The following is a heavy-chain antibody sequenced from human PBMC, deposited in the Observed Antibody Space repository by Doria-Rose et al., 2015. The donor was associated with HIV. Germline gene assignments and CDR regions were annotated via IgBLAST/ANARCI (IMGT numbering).Heavy chain of an antibody. D-gene: IGHD6-13*01. CDR2: MFSDDER. Sequence: QITLKESGPVLVKPTETLTLTCTVSGVSLSSPGMGVSWIRQPPGKALEWLANMFSDDERSYKPSLKSSLTISSGTSKSQVVLTMTDMDPVDTATYYCARIKSSRWYHKYYFDFWGQGTLVIVSA. V-gene: IGHV2-26*01. J-gene: IGHJ4*02. CDR3: ARIKSSRWYHKYYFDF. CDR1: GVSLSSPGMG.